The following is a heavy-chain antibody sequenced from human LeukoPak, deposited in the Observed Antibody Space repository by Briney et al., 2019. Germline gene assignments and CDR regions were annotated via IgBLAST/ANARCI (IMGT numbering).Heavy chain of an antibody. CDR1: GGSISSYY. J-gene: IGHJ4*02. CDR3: ARDTWGYYDGSGYYYYFDY. Sequence: SETLSLTCTVSGGSISSYYWSWIRQPPGKGLEWIGYVYYSGSTNYNPSLKGRVTISVDTSKNQFSLKLSSVTAADTAVYYCARDTWGYYDGSGYYYYFDYWGQGTLVTVSS. CDR2: VYYSGST. V-gene: IGHV4-59*01. D-gene: IGHD3-22*01.